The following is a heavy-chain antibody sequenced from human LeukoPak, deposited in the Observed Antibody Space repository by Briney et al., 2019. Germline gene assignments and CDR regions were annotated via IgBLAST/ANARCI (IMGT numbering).Heavy chain of an antibody. D-gene: IGHD3-16*01. J-gene: IGHJ4*02. CDR3: ARETPEALDYLDY. CDR2: ISSSGSTI. V-gene: IGHV3-11*01. CDR1: GFTFSDYY. Sequence: GGSLRLSCAASGFTFSDYYMSWIRQAPGKGLEWVSYISSSGSTIYYADSVKGRFTISRDNAKNSLYLQMNSLRAEDTAVYYCARETPEALDYLDYWGQGTLVTVSS.